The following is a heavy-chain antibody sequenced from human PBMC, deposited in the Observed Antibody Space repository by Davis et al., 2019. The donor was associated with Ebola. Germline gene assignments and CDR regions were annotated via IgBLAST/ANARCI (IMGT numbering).Heavy chain of an antibody. CDR3: AREGYCSGGSCYHKYYFDY. J-gene: IGHJ4*02. CDR2: ISAYYGTT. CDR1: GYTFTTYG. D-gene: IGHD2-15*01. Sequence: ASVKVSCKASGYTFTTYGISWVRQAPGQGLEWMGWISAYYGTTNYAQKLQGRVTMTTDTSTSTAYMELRSLRSDDTAVYYCAREGYCSGGSCYHKYYFDYWGQGTLVTVSS. V-gene: IGHV1-18*01.